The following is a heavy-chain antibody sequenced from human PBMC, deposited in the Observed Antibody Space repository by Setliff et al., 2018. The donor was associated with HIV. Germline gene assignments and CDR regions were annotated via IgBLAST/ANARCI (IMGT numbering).Heavy chain of an antibody. CDR3: ARGRNSGSYFRYYYYGMDV. CDR2: IYYSGST. D-gene: IGHD1-26*01. V-gene: IGHV4-59*11. J-gene: IGHJ6*02. CDR1: GGSISSHY. Sequence: SETLSLTCTVSGGSISSHYWSWIRQPPGKGLEWIGSIYYSGSTNYNPSLKSRVTISVDTSKNQFSLKLSSVTVADTAVYYCARGRNSGSYFRYYYYGMDVWGQGTTVTVSS.